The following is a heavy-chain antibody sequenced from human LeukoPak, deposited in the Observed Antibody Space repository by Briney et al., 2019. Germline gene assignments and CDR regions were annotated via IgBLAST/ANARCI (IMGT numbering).Heavy chain of an antibody. D-gene: IGHD3-22*01. Sequence: ASVKVSCKASGYTFTGYYMHWVRQAPGQGLEWMGGIIPIFGTANYAQKFQGRVTITADKSTSTAYMELSSLRSEDTAVYYCARDYYDSSGYYNWGQGTLVAVSS. CDR2: IIPIFGTA. CDR3: ARDYYDSSGYYN. CDR1: GYTFTGYY. V-gene: IGHV1-69*06. J-gene: IGHJ4*02.